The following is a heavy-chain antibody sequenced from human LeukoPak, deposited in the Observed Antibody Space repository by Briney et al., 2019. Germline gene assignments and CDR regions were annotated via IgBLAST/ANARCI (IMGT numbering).Heavy chain of an antibody. CDR1: GFTFDDYA. J-gene: IGHJ3*02. D-gene: IGHD3-9*01. CDR3: AKSTRYYDILTGPFDI. CDR2: ISWNSGSI. V-gene: IGHV3-9*01. Sequence: PGGSLRLSCAASGFTFDDYAMHWVRQAPGKGLEWVSGISWNSGSIGYADSVKGRFTISRDNVKNSLYLQMNSLRAEDTALYYCAKSTRYYDILTGPFDIWGQGTMVTVSS.